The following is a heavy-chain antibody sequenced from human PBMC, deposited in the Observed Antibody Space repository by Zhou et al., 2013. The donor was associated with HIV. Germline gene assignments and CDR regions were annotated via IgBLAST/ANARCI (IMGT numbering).Heavy chain of an antibody. D-gene: IGHD2-21*02. CDR3: VRYGDYSPFDF. V-gene: IGHV1-2*02. CDR1: GYTFTSYF. CDR2: IRPHDGAT. J-gene: IGHJ4*02. Sequence: QVQLVQSGVEVKRPGASVKVSCKASGYTFTSYFIHWVRRAPGQGLEWLGWIRPHDGATKSAQKFQGRLTMTRDASLNTVYMDLSGLFSNDTAVYYCVRYGDYSPFDFWGQGALVTVTS.